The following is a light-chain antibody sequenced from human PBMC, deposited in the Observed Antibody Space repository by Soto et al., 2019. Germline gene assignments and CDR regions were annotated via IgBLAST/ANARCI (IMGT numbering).Light chain of an antibody. CDR3: QQRSNWPPSIT. CDR2: DAS. Sequence: ETVLTQSPGTLSLSPGERATLSCRASQTVGTYLAWYQQKPGQAPRLLMYDASNRATGIPARFSGSGSGTDFTLTISSLEPEDFAVYYCQQRSNWPPSITFGQGTRLEIK. V-gene: IGKV3-11*01. CDR1: QTVGTY. J-gene: IGKJ5*01.